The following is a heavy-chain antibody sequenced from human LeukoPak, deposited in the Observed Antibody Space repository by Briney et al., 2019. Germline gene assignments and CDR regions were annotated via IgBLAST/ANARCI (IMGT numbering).Heavy chain of an antibody. J-gene: IGHJ5*02. CDR1: GGSISSSSYY. V-gene: IGHV4-39*01. Sequence: SETLSLTCTVSGGSISSSSYYWGWIRQPPGKGLEWIGSIYYSGSTYYNPSLKSRVTISVDTSKSQFSLKLSSVTAADTAVYYCARRRDIARIWFDPWGQGTLVTVSS. CDR2: IYYSGST. CDR3: ARRRDIARIWFDP. D-gene: IGHD5-12*01.